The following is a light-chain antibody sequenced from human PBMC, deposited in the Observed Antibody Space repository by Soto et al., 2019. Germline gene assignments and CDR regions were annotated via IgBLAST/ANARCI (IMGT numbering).Light chain of an antibody. CDR3: SSYTASTTLVI. Sequence: HSALTQPASVSGSPGQSITISCTGSSSDVGGYNYVSWYQQHPGNAPKLMIYDVSNRPSGVSNRFSGSKSGNTASLTISGLQAEDEADYHCSSYTASTTLVIFGGGTKLTVL. CDR1: SSDVGGYNY. J-gene: IGLJ2*01. V-gene: IGLV2-14*03. CDR2: DVS.